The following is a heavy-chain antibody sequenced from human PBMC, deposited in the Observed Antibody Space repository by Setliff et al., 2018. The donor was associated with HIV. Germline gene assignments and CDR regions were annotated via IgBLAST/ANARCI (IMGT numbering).Heavy chain of an antibody. CDR3: ARENYDTSGYGAFDL. J-gene: IGHJ3*01. V-gene: IGHV4-4*07. CDR1: GGSINSYY. CDR2: IYSSGST. D-gene: IGHD3-22*01. Sequence: TSETLSLTCTVSGGSINSYYWSWIRQPAGKGLEWIGRIYSSGSTNYNPSLKGRVTMSVGMTKSRFSLKLTSVTAADTAVYYCARENYDTSGYGAFDLWGQGTRVTVSS.